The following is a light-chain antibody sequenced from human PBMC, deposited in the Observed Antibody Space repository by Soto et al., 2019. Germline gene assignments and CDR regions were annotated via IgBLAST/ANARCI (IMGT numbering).Light chain of an antibody. CDR1: SSDVGGYNY. J-gene: IGLJ1*01. V-gene: IGLV2-8*01. CDR3: SSYAGSNNYV. Sequence: QSVLTQPASVSGSPGQSVTISCTGTSSDVGGYNYVSWYQRHPGKAPKLMIYEGSKRPSGVPDRFSGSKSGNTASLTVSGLQAEDEADYYCSSYAGSNNYVFGTGTKVTVL. CDR2: EGS.